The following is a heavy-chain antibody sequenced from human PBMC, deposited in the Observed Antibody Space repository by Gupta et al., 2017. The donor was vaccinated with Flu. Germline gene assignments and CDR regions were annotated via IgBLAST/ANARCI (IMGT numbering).Heavy chain of an antibody. Sequence: LTCTFSGGSVSNYYYNWVRQTPGKGLEWIGYIHYMGSTNYNPSLKSRVTISVDMSKNQSSLRLGSVTAADTAVYYCVIGAGWQPDYWGQGTLVTVSS. J-gene: IGHJ4*02. V-gene: IGHV4-59*02. CDR1: GGSVSNYY. CDR2: IHYMGST. D-gene: IGHD2-15*01. CDR3: VIGAGWQPDY.